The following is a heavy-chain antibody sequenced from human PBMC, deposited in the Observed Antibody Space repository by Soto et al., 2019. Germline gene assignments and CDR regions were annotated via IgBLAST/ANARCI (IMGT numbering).Heavy chain of an antibody. J-gene: IGHJ4*02. Sequence: QVKLVQSGAEVKKPGASVKVSCKASGYTFTNFGISWVRQVTGQGLEWMGWISAYNGNTNYAQNFQGRVTMTTDTSTSTAYMELRSLKSDDTAVYYCAVGGTPIDYWGQGTLVTVSS. V-gene: IGHV1-18*01. CDR3: AVGGTPIDY. CDR2: ISAYNGNT. D-gene: IGHD2-15*01. CDR1: GYTFTNFG.